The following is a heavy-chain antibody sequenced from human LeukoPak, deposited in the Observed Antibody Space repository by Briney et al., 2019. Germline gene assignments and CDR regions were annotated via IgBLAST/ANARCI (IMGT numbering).Heavy chain of an antibody. Sequence: SSETLSLTCTVSAYFICSGYYWGWIGQSPGKGLEWIGSVYRSGSTYYNPSLKSRVTISVDTSKNQFSLKLTSVTAADTAVYYCARSTARGGGGDGMDVWGQGTTVTASS. CDR3: ARSTARGGGGDGMDV. CDR1: AYFICSGYY. V-gene: IGHV4-38-2*02. CDR2: VYRSGST. D-gene: IGHD2-15*01. J-gene: IGHJ6*02.